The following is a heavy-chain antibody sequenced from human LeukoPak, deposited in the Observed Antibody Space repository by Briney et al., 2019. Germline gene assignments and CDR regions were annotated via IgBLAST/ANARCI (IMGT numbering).Heavy chain of an antibody. Sequence: GGSLRLSCAASGFTFSDYYMSWIRQAPGKGLEWVSYISSSGSTIYYADSVKGRFTISRDNAKNSLYLQMNSLRAEDTAVYYCARDGDGDYVRELGFDYWGQGTLVTVSS. J-gene: IGHJ4*02. V-gene: IGHV3-11*04. CDR2: ISSSGSTI. D-gene: IGHD4-17*01. CDR3: ARDGDGDYVRELGFDY. CDR1: GFTFSDYY.